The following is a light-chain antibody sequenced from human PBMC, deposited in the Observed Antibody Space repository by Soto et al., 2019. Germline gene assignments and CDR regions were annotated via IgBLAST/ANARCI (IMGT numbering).Light chain of an antibody. CDR2: GAS. V-gene: IGKV1-5*01. J-gene: IGKJ1*01. Sequence: DIQLTQSPSSGPGSVGDSVTISCRASDEIYTSLAWYHQKPGRAPKLLIYGASNLYTGVSARFRGSGSGSDFSSTIPSLQPDDNCIYYCQYYYICSGTFGQGTKVDIK. CDR1: DEIYTS. CDR3: QYYYICSGT.